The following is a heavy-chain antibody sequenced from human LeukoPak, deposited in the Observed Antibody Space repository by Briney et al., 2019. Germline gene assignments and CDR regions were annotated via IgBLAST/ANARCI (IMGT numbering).Heavy chain of an antibody. V-gene: IGHV4-59*12. Sequence: SATLSLTCTVSGGSIIDYYWNWIRQPPGKGLEWIGYIYYSGSSNYNPSLKSRVTISVDKSKNQFSLKLSSVTAADTAVYYCARDSHTAPHPWGQGTLVTVSS. D-gene: IGHD5-18*01. CDR1: GGSIIDYY. J-gene: IGHJ5*02. CDR3: ARDSHTAPHP. CDR2: IYYSGSS.